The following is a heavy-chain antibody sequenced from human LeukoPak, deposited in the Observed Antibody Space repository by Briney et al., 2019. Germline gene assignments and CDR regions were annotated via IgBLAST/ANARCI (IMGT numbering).Heavy chain of an antibody. CDR3: AKHSGQQVVPAAFDY. V-gene: IGHV3-9*01. D-gene: IGHD2-2*01. J-gene: IGHJ4*02. Sequence: QSGGSLRLSCAASGFTFDDYAMHWVRQAPGKGLEWVSGISWNSGSIGYADSVKGRSTISRDNAKNSLYLQMNSLRAEDTALYYCAKHSGQQVVPAAFDYWGQGTLVTVSS. CDR2: ISWNSGSI. CDR1: GFTFDDYA.